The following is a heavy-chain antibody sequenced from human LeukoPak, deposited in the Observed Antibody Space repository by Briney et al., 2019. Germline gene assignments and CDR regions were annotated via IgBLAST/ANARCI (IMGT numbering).Heavy chain of an antibody. Sequence: GGSLRLSCSASGFIFSDYYMSWIRQAPGKGLEWVSYISTTSTYTNYADSVKGRFTISRDNAKNSLYLQMNSLRAEDTAVYYCARDRAPSNENWFDPWGQGTLVTVSS. CDR3: ARDRAPSNENWFDP. D-gene: IGHD1-1*01. J-gene: IGHJ5*02. CDR1: GFIFSDYY. V-gene: IGHV3-11*06. CDR2: ISTTSTYT.